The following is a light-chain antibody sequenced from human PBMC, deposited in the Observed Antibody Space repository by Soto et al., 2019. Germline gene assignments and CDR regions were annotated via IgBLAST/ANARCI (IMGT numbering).Light chain of an antibody. CDR3: AAWDDSLTGVV. V-gene: IGLV1-47*02. J-gene: IGLJ2*01. Sequence: HSVLTQPPSASGTPGQRVTISCSGSSSNIGSNSVYWYQQLPGTAPKLLISVDNQRPSGVPDRFSGSKSGTSASLAISGLRSEDEADYFCAAWDDSLTGVVFGGGTKLTVL. CDR2: VDN. CDR1: SSNIGSNS.